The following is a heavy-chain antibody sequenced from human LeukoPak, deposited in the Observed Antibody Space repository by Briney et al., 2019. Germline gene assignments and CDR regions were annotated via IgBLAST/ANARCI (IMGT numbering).Heavy chain of an antibody. CDR2: IHYGGTT. V-gene: IGHV4-30-4*02. Sequence: SDTLSLICTVSGDPMTRRDLYGSWIRHPPGKGLEWIGYIHYGGTTYYSPSLKSRVTISPDTSKNQFSLKLTSVTAADTAVYFCTGVAMLRGIPHSPGEWGQGTLVTVSS. J-gene: IGHJ4*02. D-gene: IGHD3-10*01. CDR3: TGVAMLRGIPHSPGE. CDR1: GDPMTRRDLY.